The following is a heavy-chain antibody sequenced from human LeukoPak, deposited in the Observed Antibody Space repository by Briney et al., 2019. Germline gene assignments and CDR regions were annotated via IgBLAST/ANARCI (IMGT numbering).Heavy chain of an antibody. Sequence: PGGSLRLSCTASGFTFSSDTMSWVRQAPGKGLEWVSSVGATTTTYYADSVKGRFTISRDNSQNTLYLQMNSLRADDTAVYYCAKGLLRAYFDYWGQGTLVTVSS. CDR3: AKGLLRAYFDY. CDR1: GFTFSSDT. CDR2: VGATTTT. V-gene: IGHV3-23*01. D-gene: IGHD5-24*01. J-gene: IGHJ4*02.